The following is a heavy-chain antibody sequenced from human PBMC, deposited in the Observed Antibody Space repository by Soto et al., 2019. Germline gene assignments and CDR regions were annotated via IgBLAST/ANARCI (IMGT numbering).Heavy chain of an antibody. CDR3: ASPTLGAFDI. V-gene: IGHV4-39*01. J-gene: IGHJ3*02. Sequence: QLQLQESGPGLVKPSETLSLTCTVSGGSISSSNYYWGWLRQPPGKGLEWIGSIYYSGSTSYNSSLKSRVTISVDTSKNQFSLRLRSVTAAETAVYYCASPTLGAFDIWGQGTMVTVSS. D-gene: IGHD3-16*01. CDR1: GGSISSSNYY. CDR2: IYYSGST.